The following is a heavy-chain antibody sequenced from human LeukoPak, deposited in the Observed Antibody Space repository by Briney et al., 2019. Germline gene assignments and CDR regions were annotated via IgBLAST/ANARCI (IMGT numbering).Heavy chain of an antibody. Sequence: SETLSLTCAVYGGSFSGYYWSWIRQPPGKGLEWIGEINHSGSTNYNPSLKSRVAISVDTSKNQFSLKLSSVTAADTAVYYCARDRQQLDIWGQGTLVTVSS. D-gene: IGHD6-13*01. J-gene: IGHJ4*02. CDR2: INHSGST. CDR1: GGSFSGYY. CDR3: ARDRQQLDI. V-gene: IGHV4-34*01.